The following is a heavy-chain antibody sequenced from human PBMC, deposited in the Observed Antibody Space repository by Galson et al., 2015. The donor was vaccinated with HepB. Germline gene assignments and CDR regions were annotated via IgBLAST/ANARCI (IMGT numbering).Heavy chain of an antibody. V-gene: IGHV3-30*18. CDR3: AQLSVGNSFDY. CDR1: GFTFRAYG. D-gene: IGHD1-26*01. CDR2: ISYDGTNK. J-gene: IGHJ4*02. Sequence: SLRLSCAASGFTFRAYGMHWVRQAPGKGLEWVALISYDGTNKYYADSVKGRFTISRDISKNTLYLQMNSLRADDTAIYYCAQLSVGNSFDYWGQGTLVTVSS.